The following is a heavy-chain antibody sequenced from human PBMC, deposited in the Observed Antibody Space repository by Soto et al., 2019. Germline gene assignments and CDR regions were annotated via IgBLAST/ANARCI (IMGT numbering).Heavy chain of an antibody. V-gene: IGHV4-39*01. CDR3: ARLTMVRGVIHQRDFDY. D-gene: IGHD3-10*01. CDR2: IYYSGST. Sequence: QLQLQESGPGLVKPSETLSLTCTVSGGSISSSSYYWGWIRQPPGKGLEWIGSIYYSGSTYYNPSLKSRVTITVDTSKNQFSLKLSSVTAADTAVYYCARLTMVRGVIHQRDFDYWGQGTLVTVSS. J-gene: IGHJ4*02. CDR1: GGSISSSSYY.